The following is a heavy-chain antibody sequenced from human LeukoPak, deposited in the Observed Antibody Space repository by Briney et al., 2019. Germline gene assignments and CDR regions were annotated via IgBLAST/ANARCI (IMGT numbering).Heavy chain of an antibody. V-gene: IGHV4-39*01. J-gene: IGHJ6*02. D-gene: IGHD4-11*01. CDR1: GGSISSYSYY. CDR2: IYYSGST. Sequence: PSETLSLTCTVSGGSISSYSYYWGWIRQPPGKGLEWIGSIYYSGSTYYNPSLKSRVTISVDTSKNQFSLKLNSVTAADTAVYYCARHRGYSNYYYYYGMDVWGQGTTVTVSS. CDR3: ARHRGYSNYYYYYGMDV.